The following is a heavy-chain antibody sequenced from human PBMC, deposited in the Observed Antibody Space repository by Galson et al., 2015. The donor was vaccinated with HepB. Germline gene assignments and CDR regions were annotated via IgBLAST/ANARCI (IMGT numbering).Heavy chain of an antibody. D-gene: IGHD1-26*01. J-gene: IGHJ6*03. CDR2: IIPIFGTA. CDR3: AREAGVGATHYYYYYMDV. CDR1: GGTFSSYA. V-gene: IGHV1-69*13. Sequence: SVKVSCKASGGTFSSYAISWVRQAPGQGLEWMGGIIPIFGTANYAQKFQGRVTITADESTSTAYMELSSLRSEDTAVYYCAREAGVGATHYYYYYMDVWGKATTVTVSS.